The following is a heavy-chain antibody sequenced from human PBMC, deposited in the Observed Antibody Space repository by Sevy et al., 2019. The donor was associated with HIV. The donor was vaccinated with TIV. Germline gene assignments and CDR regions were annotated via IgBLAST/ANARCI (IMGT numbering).Heavy chain of an antibody. Sequence: GGSLRLSCAASGFTFSSYAMHWVRQAPGKGLEWVAVISYDGSNKYYADSVKGRFTISRDNSKNTLYLQMNSLGAEDTAVYYCARQTTGTATFDYWGQGTLVTVSS. J-gene: IGHJ4*02. V-gene: IGHV3-30-3*01. D-gene: IGHD1-1*01. CDR1: GFTFSSYA. CDR2: ISYDGSNK. CDR3: ARQTTGTATFDY.